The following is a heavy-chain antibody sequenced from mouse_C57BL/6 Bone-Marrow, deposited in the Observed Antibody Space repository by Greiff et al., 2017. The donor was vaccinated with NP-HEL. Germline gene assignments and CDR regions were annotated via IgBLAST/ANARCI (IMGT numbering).Heavy chain of an antibody. CDR1: GFTFSDFY. CDR2: SRNKANDYTT. D-gene: IGHD1-1*01. CDR3: ARAYGSPHYYAMDY. Sequence: DVKLVESGGGLVQSGRSLRLSCATSGFTFSDFYMEWVRQAPGKGLEWIAASRNKANDYTTEYSASVKGRFIVSRDTSQSILYLQMNALRAEDTAIYYCARAYGSPHYYAMDYWGQGTSVTVSS. J-gene: IGHJ4*01. V-gene: IGHV7-1*01.